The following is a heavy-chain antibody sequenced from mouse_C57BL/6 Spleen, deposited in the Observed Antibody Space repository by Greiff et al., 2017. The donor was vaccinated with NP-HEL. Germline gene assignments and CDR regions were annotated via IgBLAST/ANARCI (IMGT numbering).Heavy chain of an antibody. J-gene: IGHJ2*01. CDR3: ARDTTVVGYYFDY. D-gene: IGHD1-1*01. CDR1: GYAFSSSW. CDR2: IYPGDGDT. Sequence: VQVVESGPELVKPGASVKISCKASGYAFSSSWMNWVKQRPGKGLEWIGRIYPGDGDTNYNGKFKGKATLTADKSSSTAYMQLSSLTSEDSAVYSCARDTTVVGYYFDYWGKGTTLTVAS. V-gene: IGHV1-82*01.